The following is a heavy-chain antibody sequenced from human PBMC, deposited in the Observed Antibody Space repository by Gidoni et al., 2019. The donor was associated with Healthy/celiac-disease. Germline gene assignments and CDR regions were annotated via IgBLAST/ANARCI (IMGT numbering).Heavy chain of an antibody. V-gene: IGHV4-30-2*01. CDR1: GGSISSGGYS. Sequence: QLQLQESGSGLVKPSQTLSLTCTVSGGSISSGGYSWSWIRQPPGKGLEWIGYIYHSGSTYYNPSLKSRVTISVDRSKNQFSLKLSSVTAADTAVYYCARGVVGYYDSSGYLDPDAFDIWGQGTMVTVSS. CDR2: IYHSGST. J-gene: IGHJ3*02. CDR3: ARGVVGYYDSSGYLDPDAFDI. D-gene: IGHD3-22*01.